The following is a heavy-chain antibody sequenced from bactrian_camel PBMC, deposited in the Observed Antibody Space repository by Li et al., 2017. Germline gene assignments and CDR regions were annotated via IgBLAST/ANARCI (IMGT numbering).Heavy chain of an antibody. V-gene: IGHV3S55*01. D-gene: IGHD7*01. CDR1: EHTTIAHC. CDR2: ISTGETA. CDR3: AADPPGDMWWLCGSRPQDFDY. Sequence: HVQLVESGGDSVQAGESLRLYCVASEHTTIAHCMGWFRQAPGKEREGVATISTGETADYADSVRGRFTISRDKAKNTLYLQMNSLKPEDTGMYYCAADPPGDMWWLCGSRPQDFDYRGRGTQVTVS. J-gene: IGHJ6*01.